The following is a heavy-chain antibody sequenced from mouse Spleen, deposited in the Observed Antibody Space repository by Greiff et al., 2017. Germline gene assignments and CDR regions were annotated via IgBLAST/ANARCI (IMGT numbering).Heavy chain of an antibody. CDR3: ARHRPNWDPYWYFDV. CDR2: ISSGGGST. V-gene: IGHV5-12-1*01. Sequence: EVKVVESGGGLVKPGGSLKLSCAASGFAFSSYDMSWVRQTPEKRLEWVAYISSGGGSTYYPDTVKGRFTISRDNAKNTLYLQMSSLKSEDTAMYYCARHRPNWDPYWYFDVWGAGTTVTVSS. CDR1: GFAFSSYD. J-gene: IGHJ1*01. D-gene: IGHD4-1*02.